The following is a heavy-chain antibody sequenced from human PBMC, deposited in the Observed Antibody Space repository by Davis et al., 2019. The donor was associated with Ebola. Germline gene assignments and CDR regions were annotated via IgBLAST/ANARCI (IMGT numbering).Heavy chain of an antibody. CDR2: YYYTGST. Sequence: MPSETLSLTCAVSGGFVSSGGYSWSWIRQPPGKGLEWIGYYYYTGSTYYNPSLKSRVTISVDTSKNQFSLKLSSVTAADTAVYYCASDSSGWYYFDYWGQGTLVTVSS. CDR1: GGFVSSGGYS. CDR3: ASDSSGWYYFDY. D-gene: IGHD6-19*01. V-gene: IGHV4-30-4*07. J-gene: IGHJ4*02.